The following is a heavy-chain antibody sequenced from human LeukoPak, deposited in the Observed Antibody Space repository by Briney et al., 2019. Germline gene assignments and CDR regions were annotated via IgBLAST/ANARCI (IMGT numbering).Heavy chain of an antibody. Sequence: SETLSLTCTVSGGTISTYHWSWIRQPPGKGPEWIGYIYSRGNTKYNPSLKSRVTISADMSKNQFSLELDSVTAADTAVYYCARDRAYYYTDFWGKGTTVTVSS. CDR3: ARDRAYYYTDF. J-gene: IGHJ6*03. CDR2: IYSRGNT. V-gene: IGHV4-4*08. CDR1: GGTISTYH. D-gene: IGHD2-21*01.